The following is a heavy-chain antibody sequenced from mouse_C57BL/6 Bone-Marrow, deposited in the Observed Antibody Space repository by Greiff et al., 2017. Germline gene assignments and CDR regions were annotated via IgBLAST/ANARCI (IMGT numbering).Heavy chain of an antibody. CDR3: ARKLIY. V-gene: IGHV1-55*01. CDR1: GYTFTSYW. J-gene: IGHJ2*01. Sequence: QVQLQQPGAELVKPGASVKMSCKASGYTFTSYWITWVKQRPGQGLEWIGDIYPGSGSTNYNEKFKCKATLTVDTTTSTAYMQLSSLTSEDSAVYYCARKLIYWGQGTTLTVSS. D-gene: IGHD2-4*01. CDR2: IYPGSGST.